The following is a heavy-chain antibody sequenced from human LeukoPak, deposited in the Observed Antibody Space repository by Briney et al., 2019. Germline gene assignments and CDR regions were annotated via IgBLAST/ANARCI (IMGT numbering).Heavy chain of an antibody. D-gene: IGHD3-22*01. Sequence: GGSLRLSCAVSGFTFSSYAMHWVRQAPGKGLEWVAVITYDGSNEYYADSVKGRFTISRDNSKNTLYLQMNSLRAEDTAVYYCARDSAGDSSGYYTRTFDYWGQGTLVTVSS. CDR2: ITYDGSNE. CDR1: GFTFSSYA. J-gene: IGHJ4*02. CDR3: ARDSAGDSSGYYTRTFDY. V-gene: IGHV3-30-3*01.